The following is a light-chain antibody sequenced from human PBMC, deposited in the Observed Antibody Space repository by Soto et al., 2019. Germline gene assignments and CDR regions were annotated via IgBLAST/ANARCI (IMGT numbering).Light chain of an antibody. CDR1: SSNIGAGYD. CDR3: QSYDSSLSGWV. J-gene: IGLJ3*02. Sequence: QSVLTQPPSVSGAPGQRATISCTGSSSNIGAGYDVHWYQQLPGTAPKFLIYGNSNRPSGVPDRFSGSKSGTSASLAITGLQAEDDADYYCQSYDSSLSGWVFGGGTQLTVL. CDR2: GNS. V-gene: IGLV1-40*01.